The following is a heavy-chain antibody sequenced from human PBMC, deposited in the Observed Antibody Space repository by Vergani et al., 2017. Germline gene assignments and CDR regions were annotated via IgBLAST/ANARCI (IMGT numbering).Heavy chain of an antibody. CDR3: ARGREYSSSSGIYYYYYMDV. Sequence: QVQLVQSGAEVKKPGASVKVSCKASGYTFTSYDINWVRQATGQGLEWMGWMNPNSGNTGYAQKFQGRVTMTRNTSISTAYMELSSLRSEDTAVYYCARGREYSSSSGIYYYYYMDVWGKGTTVTVSS. CDR1: GYTFTSYD. V-gene: IGHV1-8*01. CDR2: MNPNSGNT. D-gene: IGHD6-6*01. J-gene: IGHJ6*03.